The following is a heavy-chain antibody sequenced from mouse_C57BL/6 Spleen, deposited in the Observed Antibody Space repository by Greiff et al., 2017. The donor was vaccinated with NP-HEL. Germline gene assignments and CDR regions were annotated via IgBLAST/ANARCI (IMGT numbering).Heavy chain of an antibody. CDR1: GYAFSSYW. CDR3: ARWVYYYGSKNFDY. J-gene: IGHJ2*01. Sequence: VKVEESGAELVKPGASVKISCKASGYAFSSYWMNWVKQRPGKGLEWIGQIYPGDGDTNYNGKFKGKATLTADKSSSTAFIQLSSLTSEDSAVYFCARWVYYYGSKNFDYWGQGTTLTVSS. V-gene: IGHV1-80*01. CDR2: IYPGDGDT. D-gene: IGHD1-1*01.